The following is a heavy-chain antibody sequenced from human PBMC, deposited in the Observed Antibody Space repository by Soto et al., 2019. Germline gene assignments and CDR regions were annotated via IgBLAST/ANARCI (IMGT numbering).Heavy chain of an antibody. V-gene: IGHV4-4*02. Sequence: SETLSLTCAVFGGSISADKWWSWVRQSPGKGLEWIGEIHHSGRINYNPSLKSRVTLSVDKSKNQFSLNVNSVTAADTGVYFCARRHGLDIDAYYWGQG. CDR3: ARRHGLDIDAYY. CDR2: IHHSGRI. CDR1: GGSISADKW. D-gene: IGHD3-10*01. J-gene: IGHJ4*02.